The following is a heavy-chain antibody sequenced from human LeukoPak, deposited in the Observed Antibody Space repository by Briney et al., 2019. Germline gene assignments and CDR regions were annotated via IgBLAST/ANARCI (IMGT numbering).Heavy chain of an antibody. CDR2: IYYSGST. CDR3: ARHTVLAVRVDY. D-gene: IGHD4-17*01. J-gene: IGHJ4*02. Sequence: SETLSLTCTVSGGSISSSSYYWGWIRQPPGKGLEWIGSIYYSGSTYYNPSLKSRVTISVDTSKNQFSLKLSSVTAADTAVYYCARHTVLAVRVDYWGQGTLVTVSS. V-gene: IGHV4-39*01. CDR1: GGSISSSSYY.